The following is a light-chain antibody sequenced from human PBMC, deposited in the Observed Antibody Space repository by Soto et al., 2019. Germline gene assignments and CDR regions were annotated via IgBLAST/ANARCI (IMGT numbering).Light chain of an antibody. Sequence: QSALTQPASVSGSPGPSITLSCTGTRSDGGGYKYVSWYQQHPGKAPKLMIYDVSNRPSGVSNRFSGSKSGNTASLTISGLQAEDEADYYCSSYTSSSTLHVFGTGTKVTVL. V-gene: IGLV2-14*01. J-gene: IGLJ1*01. CDR3: SSYTSSSTLHV. CDR2: DVS. CDR1: RSDGGGYKY.